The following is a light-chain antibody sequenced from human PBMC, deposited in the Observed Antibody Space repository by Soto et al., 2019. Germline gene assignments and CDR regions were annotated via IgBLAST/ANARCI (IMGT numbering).Light chain of an antibody. V-gene: IGLV2-14*01. CDR1: SSDVGGYNY. J-gene: IGLJ1*01. CDR3: SSYTSSSTLIHV. CDR2: DVS. Sequence: QSVLTQPASVSGSPGQSITISCTGTSSDVGGYNYVSWYQQHPGKAPKLMIFDVSNRPSGVSNRFSGSKSGNTASLTISGLQAEDEADYYCSSYTSSSTLIHVFGTGTKLTVL.